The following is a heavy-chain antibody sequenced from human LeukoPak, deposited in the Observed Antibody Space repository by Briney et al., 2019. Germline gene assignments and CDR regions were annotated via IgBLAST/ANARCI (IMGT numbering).Heavy chain of an antibody. CDR2: LSSSSSYI. V-gene: IGHV3-21*01. Sequence: PGGSLRLSCAASGFIFSSYTMNWVRQAPGKGLEWVSSLSSSSSYIYYADSLKGRFTISRDNAKNSLYLQMNSLRAEDTAVYYCARVQSGYYLDGGYMDVWGKGTTVTVSS. D-gene: IGHD3-22*01. CDR3: ARVQSGYYLDGGYMDV. J-gene: IGHJ6*03. CDR1: GFIFSSYT.